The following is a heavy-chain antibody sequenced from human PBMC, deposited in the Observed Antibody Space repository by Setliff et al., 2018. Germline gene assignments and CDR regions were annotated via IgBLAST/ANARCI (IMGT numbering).Heavy chain of an antibody. Sequence: ASVKVSCKASGYTFTSYGISWVRQAPGQGLEWMGWISAYNGNTNYAQKLQGRVTMTTDTSTSTAYMELRSLRSDDTAVYYCARKYSSSWYWTWIYYFDYWGQGTLVTVSS. J-gene: IGHJ4*02. CDR2: ISAYNGNT. CDR1: GYTFTSYG. V-gene: IGHV1-18*01. CDR3: ARKYSSSWYWTWIYYFDY. D-gene: IGHD6-13*01.